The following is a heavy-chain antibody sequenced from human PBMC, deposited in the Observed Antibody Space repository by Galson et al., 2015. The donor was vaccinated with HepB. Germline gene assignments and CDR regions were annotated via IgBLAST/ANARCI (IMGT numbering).Heavy chain of an antibody. CDR1: GFTVSSNY. D-gene: IGHD3-3*01. CDR2: IYSGGST. J-gene: IGHJ3*02. Sequence: SLRLSCAASGFTVSSNYMSWVRQAPGKGLEWVSVIYSGGSTYYADSVKGRFTISRDNSKNTLYLQMNSLRAEDTAVYYCARERGRIWSGYYPNAFDIWGQGTMVTASS. CDR3: ARERGRIWSGYYPNAFDI. V-gene: IGHV3-53*01.